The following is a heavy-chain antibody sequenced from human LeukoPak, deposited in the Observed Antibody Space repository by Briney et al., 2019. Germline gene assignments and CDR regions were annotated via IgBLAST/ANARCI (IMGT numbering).Heavy chain of an antibody. CDR2: IRYDGSNK. CDR3: ARGRRSFYYDSSGYPFDY. D-gene: IGHD3-22*01. Sequence: GGSLRLSCAASGFTFSSYGMHWVRQAPGKGLEWVAFIRYDGSNKYYADSVRGRFTISRDDAKNSLYLQTNSLRAEDTAVYYCARGRRSFYYDSSGYPFDYWGQGTLVTVSS. J-gene: IGHJ4*02. CDR1: GFTFSSYG. V-gene: IGHV3-30*02.